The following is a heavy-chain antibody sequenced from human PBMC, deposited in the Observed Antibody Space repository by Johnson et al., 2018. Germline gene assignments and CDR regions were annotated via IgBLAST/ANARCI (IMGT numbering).Heavy chain of an antibody. CDR3: TIIGVTTVFFDF. Sequence: EVQLVESGGGLVKPGGSLRLSCAASCFSFSDAWMGWVRQAPGKGLEWVGHIRSDGGTPDYAGAVRGRFTVSRDDSKHTLYLQMNSLKNEDTAVYYCTIIGVTTVFFDFWGQGTLVTAAS. D-gene: IGHD4-17*01. CDR1: CFSFSDAW. V-gene: IGHV3-15*07. J-gene: IGHJ4*02. CDR2: IRSDGGTP.